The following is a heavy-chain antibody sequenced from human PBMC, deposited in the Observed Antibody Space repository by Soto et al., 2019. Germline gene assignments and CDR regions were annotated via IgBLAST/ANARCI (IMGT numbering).Heavy chain of an antibody. CDR1: GYTFTSYG. CDR3: ARDRIPLLWFVELLDY. V-gene: IGHV1-18*01. CDR2: ISAYNGNT. J-gene: IGHJ4*02. Sequence: QVQLVQSGAEVKKPGASVKVSCKASGYTFTSYGISWVRQAPGQGLEWMGWISAYNGNTNYAQKLQGRDTMTTDTSTSTAYMDRRSLRSDDTAVYYCARDRIPLLWFVELLDYWGQGTLVTVSS. D-gene: IGHD3-10*01.